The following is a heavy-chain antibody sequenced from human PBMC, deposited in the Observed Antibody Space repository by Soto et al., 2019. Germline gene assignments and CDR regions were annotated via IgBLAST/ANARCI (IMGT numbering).Heavy chain of an antibody. V-gene: IGHV3-11*01. Sequence: GGSLRLSCAASGFTFSDYYMSWIRQAPGKGLEWVSYISSSGSTIYYAGSVKGRFTISRDNAKNSLYLQMNSLRAEDTAVYYCARDGVSSWLSKRNWFDPWGQGTLVTVSS. CDR1: GFTFSDYY. J-gene: IGHJ5*02. CDR3: ARDGVSSWLSKRNWFDP. D-gene: IGHD3-9*01. CDR2: ISSSGSTI.